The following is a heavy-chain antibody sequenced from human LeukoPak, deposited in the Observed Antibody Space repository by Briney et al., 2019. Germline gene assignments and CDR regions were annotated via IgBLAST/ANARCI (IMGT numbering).Heavy chain of an antibody. Sequence: ASVKVSCKASGYTFTSYYMHWVRQAPGQGLEWMGIINPSGRSTSYAQKFQGRVTMTRDMSTSTVYMELSSLRSEDTAVYYCARGAYNFDYPKYYFDYWGQGTLVTVSS. J-gene: IGHJ4*02. CDR1: GYTFTSYY. CDR2: INPSGRST. CDR3: ARGAYNFDYPKYYFDY. D-gene: IGHD3-9*01. V-gene: IGHV1-46*01.